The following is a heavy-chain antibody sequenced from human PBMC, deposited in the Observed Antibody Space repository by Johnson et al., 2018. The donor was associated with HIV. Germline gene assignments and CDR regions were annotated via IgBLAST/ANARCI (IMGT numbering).Heavy chain of an antibody. CDR3: ARDHSGYDSVTAAFDI. D-gene: IGHD5-12*01. V-gene: IGHV3-30-3*01. CDR2: VSYDGRNQ. J-gene: IGHJ3*02. Sequence: QVQLVESGGGVVQPGRSLRLSCAASGFTFSSYAMHWVRQAPGTGLEWVALVSYDGRNQYHADSVKGRFTISRDNSKNTLYLQMNSLRAEDTAVYYCARDHSGYDSVTAAFDIWGQGTMVTVSS. CDR1: GFTFSSYA.